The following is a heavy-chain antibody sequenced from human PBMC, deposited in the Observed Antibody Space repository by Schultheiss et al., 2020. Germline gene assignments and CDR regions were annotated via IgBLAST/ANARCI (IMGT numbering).Heavy chain of an antibody. Sequence: SETLSLTCAVYGGSFSGYYWSWIRQPPGKGLEWIGYIYYSGSTNYNPSLKSRVTISVDTSKNQFSLKLSSVNAADTAVYYCAAGRFSRRRWLVEWYFDLWGRGTLVTVSS. J-gene: IGHJ2*01. D-gene: IGHD6-19*01. CDR1: GGSFSGYY. CDR3: AAGRFSRRRWLVEWYFDL. CDR2: IYYSGST. V-gene: IGHV4-59*12.